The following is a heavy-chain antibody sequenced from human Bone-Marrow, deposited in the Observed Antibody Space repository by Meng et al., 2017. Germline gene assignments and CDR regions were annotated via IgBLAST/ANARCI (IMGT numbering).Heavy chain of an antibody. Sequence: HVKLQESGPGLVKPSQTLSLTCTVSGGSISSGGNYWSWIRQHSGKGLEWIGYIYYSGNTYYNPSLKSLVNISVDTSKNQFSLKVSSVTAADTAVYYCARGSTNWFDPWGQGILVTVSS. J-gene: IGHJ5*02. CDR3: ARGSTNWFDP. CDR2: IYYSGNT. CDR1: GGSISSGGNY. V-gene: IGHV4-31*01.